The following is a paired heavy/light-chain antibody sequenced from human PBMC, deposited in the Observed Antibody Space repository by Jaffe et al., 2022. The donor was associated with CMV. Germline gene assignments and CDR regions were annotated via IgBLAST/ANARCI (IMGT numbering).Light chain of an antibody. CDR3: QQYNNWPPWT. CDR2: GAS. V-gene: IGKV3-15*01. Sequence: EIVMTQSPATLSVSPGERATLSCRASQSVSSNLAWYQQKPGQAPRLLIFGASTRATGIPARFSGSGSGTEFTLTISSLQSEDFAVYYCQQYNNWPPWTFGQGTKVEIK. J-gene: IGKJ1*01. CDR1: QSVSSN.
Heavy chain of an antibody. CDR2: IGSSTSYI. V-gene: IGHV3-21*01. Sequence: EVQLVESGGGLVKPGGSLRLSCTASGFTFSSYSMNWVRQAPGKGLEWVSSIGSSTSYIFYADSVKGRFTISRDNAKSSLYLQMNSLTADDTAVYYCARDSSAWSPAGTFDCWGQGTLITVSS. J-gene: IGHJ4*02. CDR1: GFTFSSYS. D-gene: IGHD6-19*01. CDR3: ARDSSAWSPAGTFDC.